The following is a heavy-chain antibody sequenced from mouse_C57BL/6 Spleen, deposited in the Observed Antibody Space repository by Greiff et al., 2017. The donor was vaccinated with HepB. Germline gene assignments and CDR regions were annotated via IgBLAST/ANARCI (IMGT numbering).Heavy chain of an antibody. V-gene: IGHV14-1*01. CDR1: GFNITDYY. CDR2: IDPEDGET. Sequence: EVQLQQSGAELVRPGASVKLSCTASGFNITDYYMHWVKQRPKQGLEWIGNIDPEDGETDYTRKFKDKATMTADKSSNTAYLQLSSLTSEDSAVYYGTTSYDGNYCYFDVWGTGTTVTVSS. J-gene: IGHJ1*03. D-gene: IGHD2-1*01. CDR3: TTSYDGNYCYFDV.